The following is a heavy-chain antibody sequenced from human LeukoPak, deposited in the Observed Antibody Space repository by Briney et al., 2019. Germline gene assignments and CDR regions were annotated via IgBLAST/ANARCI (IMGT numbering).Heavy chain of an antibody. V-gene: IGHV5-51*01. Sequence: GESLKISCKGSGYSFTSYWIGWVRQMPGKGLEWMGIIFPGDSETNYSPSFQGQVSMSVDKSITTAYLQWSSLKASDTAICYCARQAYGSHFDAFDIWGQGTMVTVSS. CDR3: ARQAYGSHFDAFDI. CDR1: GYSFTSYW. D-gene: IGHD3-22*01. J-gene: IGHJ3*02. CDR2: IFPGDSET.